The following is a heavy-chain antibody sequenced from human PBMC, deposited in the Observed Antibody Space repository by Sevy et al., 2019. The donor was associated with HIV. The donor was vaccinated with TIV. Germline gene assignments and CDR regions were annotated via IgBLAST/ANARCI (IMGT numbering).Heavy chain of an antibody. V-gene: IGHV3-23*01. CDR3: AKWSELPSSPFDY. D-gene: IGHD1-26*01. Sequence: GGSLRLSCAASGFTFSNYAMSWVRQAPGKGLEWVSAISGSGGSTYYADSVKGRFTISRDNSKYTLFLQMNSLRAEDTAVYFCAKWSELPSSPFDYWGQGTLVTVSS. J-gene: IGHJ4*02. CDR2: ISGSGGST. CDR1: GFTFSNYA.